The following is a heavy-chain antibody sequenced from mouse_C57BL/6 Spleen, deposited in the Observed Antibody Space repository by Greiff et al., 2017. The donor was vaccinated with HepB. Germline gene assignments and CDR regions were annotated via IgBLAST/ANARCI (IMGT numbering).Heavy chain of an antibody. J-gene: IGHJ3*01. V-gene: IGHV15-2*01. CDR2: ILPSIGRT. CDR1: ASEVFPIAY. CDR3: TTAYYDYDAWFAS. Sequence: VQLQQSGSELRSPGSSVKLSCKDFASEVFPIAYMSWVRQKPGHGFEWIGGILPSIGRTIYGEKFEDKATLDADTLSNTAYLELNSLTSEHSSIYYCTTAYYDYDAWFASWGQGTLVTVSA. D-gene: IGHD2-4*01.